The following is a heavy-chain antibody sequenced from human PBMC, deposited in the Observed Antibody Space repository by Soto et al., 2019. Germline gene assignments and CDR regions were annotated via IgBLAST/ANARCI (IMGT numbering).Heavy chain of an antibody. CDR1: GFTFGDYA. J-gene: IGHJ6*02. D-gene: IGHD3-3*01. CDR3: TRAEWLLFHYYYGMDV. CDR2: IRSKAYGGTT. Sequence: SLRLSCTASGFTFGDYAMSWFRQAPGKGLEWVGFIRSKAYGGTTEYAASVKGRFTISRDDSKSIAYLQMNSLKTEDTAVYYCTRAEWLLFHYYYGMDVWGQGTTVPVSS. V-gene: IGHV3-49*03.